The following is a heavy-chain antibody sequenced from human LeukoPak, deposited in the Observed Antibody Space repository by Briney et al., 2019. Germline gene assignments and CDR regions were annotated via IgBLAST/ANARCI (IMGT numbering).Heavy chain of an antibody. CDR3: AKNYYDSSGLY. CDR2: ISGSGGST. J-gene: IGHJ4*02. V-gene: IGHV3-23*01. Sequence: SGGSLRLSCAASGFTFSSYAMSWVRQAPGKGLEWVSAISGSGGSTCYADSVKGRFTISRDNSKNTLYLQMNSLRAEDTAVYYCAKNYYDSSGLYWGQGTLVTVSS. CDR1: GFTFSSYA. D-gene: IGHD3-22*01.